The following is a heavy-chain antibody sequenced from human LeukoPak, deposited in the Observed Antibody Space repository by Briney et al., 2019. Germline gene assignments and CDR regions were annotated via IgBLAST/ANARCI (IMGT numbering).Heavy chain of an antibody. J-gene: IGHJ6*04. V-gene: IGHV1-69*06. CDR1: GGTFSSYA. Sequence: SVKVSCKASGGTFSSYAISWVRQAPGPGLEWMGGIIPIFGTANYAQKFQGRVTITADKSTSTAYMELSSLRSEDAAVYYCARDQRTYNWNDSYYYYYYGMDVWGKGTTVTVSS. CDR3: ARDQRTYNWNDSYYYYYYGMDV. CDR2: IIPIFGTA. D-gene: IGHD1-1*01.